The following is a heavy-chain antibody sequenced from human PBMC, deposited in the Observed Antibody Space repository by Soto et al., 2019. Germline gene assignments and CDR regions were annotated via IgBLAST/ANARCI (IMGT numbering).Heavy chain of an antibody. J-gene: IGHJ4*02. CDR3: AKALGELSPESYDY. CDR2: VSYDGSNK. V-gene: IGHV3-30*18. CDR1: GFTFSSYG. Sequence: QVQLVESGGGVVQPGRSLRLSCAASGFTFSSYGMHWVRQAPGKGLEWVAIVSYDGSNKYYADSVKGRFTISRDNSRNTLYPQMNSLRAEDTAVYYCAKALGELSPESYDYWGQGTLVTVSS. D-gene: IGHD3-16*02.